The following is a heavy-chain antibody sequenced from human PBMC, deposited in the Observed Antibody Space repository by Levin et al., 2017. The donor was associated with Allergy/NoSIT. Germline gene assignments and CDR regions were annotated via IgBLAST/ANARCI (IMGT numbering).Heavy chain of an antibody. CDR3: ANNPEYSSSWPTGWFDP. D-gene: IGHD6-6*01. V-gene: IGHV4-61*01. CDR2: INYSGST. CDR1: GGSVSSGRYY. Sequence: ASQTLSLTCTVSGGSVSSGRYYWSWIRQPPGKGLEWIGYINYSGSTNYNPSLKSRVTISVDTSKNQFSLKLSSVTAADTAVYYCANNPEYSSSWPTGWFDPWGQGSLVTVSS. J-gene: IGHJ5*02.